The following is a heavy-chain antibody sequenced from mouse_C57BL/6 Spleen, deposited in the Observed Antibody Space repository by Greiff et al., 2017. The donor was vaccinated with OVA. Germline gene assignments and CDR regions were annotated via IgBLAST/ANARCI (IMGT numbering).Heavy chain of an antibody. D-gene: IGHD1-1*01. V-gene: IGHV1-54*01. CDR3: ARDYGSSYFDY. J-gene: IGHJ2*01. CDR1: GYAFTNYL. Sequence: VQLQQSGAELVRPGPSVKVSCKASGYAFTNYLIEWVKQRPGQGLEWIGVINPGSGGTNYNEKFKGKATLTADKSSSTAYMQLSSLTSEDSAVYFCARDYGSSYFDYWGQGTTLTVSS. CDR2: INPGSGGT.